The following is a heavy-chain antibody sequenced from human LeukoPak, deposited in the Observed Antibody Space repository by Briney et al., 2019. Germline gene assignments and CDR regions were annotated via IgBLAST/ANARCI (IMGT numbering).Heavy chain of an antibody. V-gene: IGHV3-74*01. CDR1: GFTFSSYW. Sequence: GGSLRLSCAVSGFTFSSYWMHWVRQAPGKGLVWVSRIDRDGSRINYADSVKGRFTISRDNAKNSLYLQMNSLRAEDTAVYYCARRRYYVDYWGQGTLVTVSS. J-gene: IGHJ4*02. CDR3: ARRRYYVDY. CDR2: IDRDGSRI.